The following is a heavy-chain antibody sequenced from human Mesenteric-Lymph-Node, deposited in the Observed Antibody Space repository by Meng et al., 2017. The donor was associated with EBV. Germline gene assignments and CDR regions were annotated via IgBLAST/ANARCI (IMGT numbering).Heavy chain of an antibody. CDR1: GGSISSSSYY. V-gene: IGHV4-39*07. CDR2: IYYSGST. J-gene: IGHJ4*02. D-gene: IGHD6-13*01. Sequence: QVQLSESGTGLVKPSETLPLTCTDSGGSISSSSYYWGWIRQPPGKGLEWIGSIYYSGSTYYNPSLKSRVTISVDTSKNQFSLKLSSVTAADTAVYYCARDRGIAAADYWGQGTLVTVSS. CDR3: ARDRGIAAADY.